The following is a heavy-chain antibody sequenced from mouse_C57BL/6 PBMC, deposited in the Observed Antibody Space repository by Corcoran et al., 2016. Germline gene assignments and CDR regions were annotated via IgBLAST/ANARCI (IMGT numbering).Heavy chain of an antibody. D-gene: IGHD1-1*01. CDR1: GYTFTTYG. V-gene: IGHV9-3*01. Sequence: QIQLVQSGPELKKTGETVKISCKASGYTFTTYGMKWVKQATGNGLKGMGGISTYSGVPTYAEDFKGRFAFSLETYASTAYLQINNLKNEDTATYFCAVIYYASSYAWFAYWGQGTLVTVSA. CDR3: AVIYYASSYAWFAY. J-gene: IGHJ3*01. CDR2: ISTYSGVP.